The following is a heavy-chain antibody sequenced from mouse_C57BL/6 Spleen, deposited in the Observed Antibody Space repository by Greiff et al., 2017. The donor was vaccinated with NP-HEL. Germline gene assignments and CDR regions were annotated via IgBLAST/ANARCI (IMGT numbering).Heavy chain of an antibody. J-gene: IGHJ4*01. V-gene: IGHV1-15*01. CDR2: IDPETGGT. D-gene: IGHD1-1*01. Sequence: QVQLKESGAELVRPGASVTLSCKASGYTFTDYEMHWVKQTPVHGLEWIGAIDPETGGTAYNQKFKGKAILTADKSSSTAYMELRSLTSEDSAVYYCTREDDYGSSYESEYAMDYWGQGTSVTVSS. CDR1: GYTFTDYE. CDR3: TREDDYGSSYESEYAMDY.